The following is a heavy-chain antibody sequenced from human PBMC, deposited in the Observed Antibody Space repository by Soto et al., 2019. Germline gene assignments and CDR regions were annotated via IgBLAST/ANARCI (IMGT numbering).Heavy chain of an antibody. D-gene: IGHD1-1*01. V-gene: IGHV3-73*01. J-gene: IGHJ3*02. CDR3: TGYMSFAFDI. Sequence: EVQLVESGGGLVQPGGSLKLSCAASGFSLTDSVMHWVRQVSGKGLEWVGRITSTADTYATAYTASVKGRFTVSRDDSKNTAYLQMNSLKTEDTAVYYCTGYMSFAFDIWGPGTMVHVSS. CDR1: GFSLTDSV. CDR2: ITSTADTYAT.